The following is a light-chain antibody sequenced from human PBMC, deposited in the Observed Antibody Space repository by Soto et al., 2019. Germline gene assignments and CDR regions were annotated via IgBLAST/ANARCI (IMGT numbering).Light chain of an antibody. CDR2: EVT. J-gene: IGLJ1*01. V-gene: IGLV2-14*01. CDR3: SSYTSSTDDV. CDR1: PRDFGFYNY. Sequence: QSAMTQPASVSGSRGQSITISCTGPPRDFGFYNYVSWYQHNPGKDPKLLIYEVTNRHSEVSNRFSGPKSGNTASLTISGLQAKDEADYYCSSYTSSTDDVFGTGTKVTVL.